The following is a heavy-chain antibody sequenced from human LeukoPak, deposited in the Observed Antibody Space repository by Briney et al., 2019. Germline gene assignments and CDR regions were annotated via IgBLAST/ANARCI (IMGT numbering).Heavy chain of an antibody. V-gene: IGHV4-59*08. Sequence: SETLSLTCTVSGGSISSYYWSWIRQPPGKGLEWIGYIYYSGSTNYNPSPKSRVTISVDTSKNQFSLKLSSVTAADTAVYYCARHPGGHYDILTGYYLMDVWGQGTTVTVSS. CDR1: GGSISSYY. CDR3: ARHPGGHYDILTGYYLMDV. D-gene: IGHD3-9*01. J-gene: IGHJ6*02. CDR2: IYYSGST.